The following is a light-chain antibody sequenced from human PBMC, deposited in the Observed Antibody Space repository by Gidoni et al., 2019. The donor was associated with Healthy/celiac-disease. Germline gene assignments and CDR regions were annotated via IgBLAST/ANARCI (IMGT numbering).Light chain of an antibody. CDR2: GAS. CDR3: QQYGSSRT. CDR1: QSVSSSY. J-gene: IGKJ1*01. V-gene: IGKV3-20*01. Sequence: EIVLPQSPGTLSLSPGERATLSCRASQSVSSSYLAWYQQKPGQAPRLLIYGASSRATGIPDRLSGSGSGTDFTLTISRLEPEDFAVYYCQQYGSSRTFGQGTKVEIK.